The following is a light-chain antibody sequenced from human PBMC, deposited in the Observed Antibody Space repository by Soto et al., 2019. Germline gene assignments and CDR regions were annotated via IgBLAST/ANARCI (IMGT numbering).Light chain of an antibody. CDR2: EGS. Sequence: QSVLTQPASASGSPGRSITISCTGTSSDVGSYNLVSWYQQHPGKAPKLMIYEGSKRPSGVSNRFSGSKSGNTASLTISGLQAEDEAGYSCCSYAGSSTHVFGTGTX. V-gene: IGLV2-23*01. CDR3: CSYAGSSTHV. J-gene: IGLJ1*01. CDR1: SSDVGSYNL.